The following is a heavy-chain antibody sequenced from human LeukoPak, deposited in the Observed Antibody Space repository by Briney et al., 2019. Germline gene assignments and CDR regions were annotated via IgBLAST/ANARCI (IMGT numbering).Heavy chain of an antibody. Sequence: PSETLSLTCAVYGGSFSGYYWSWIRQPPGKGLEWIGEINHSGSTNYNPSLKSRVTISVDTSKNQFSLKLSSVTAAHTAVYYCARVRRWLQWGIWFDPWGQGTLVTVSS. CDR2: INHSGST. J-gene: IGHJ5*02. CDR3: ARVRRWLQWGIWFDP. D-gene: IGHD5-24*01. V-gene: IGHV4-34*01. CDR1: GGSFSGYY.